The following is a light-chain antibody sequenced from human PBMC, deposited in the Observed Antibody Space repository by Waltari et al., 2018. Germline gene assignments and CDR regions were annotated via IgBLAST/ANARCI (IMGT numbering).Light chain of an antibody. CDR2: QDT. V-gene: IGLV3-1*01. CDR1: ILGNKY. J-gene: IGLJ3*02. CDR3: QALGTGAWV. Sequence: SYELTQPPSVSVSPGQTASITCSGDILGNKYASWYQQKPGQSPLLVIYQDTKRPSGIPERFSGSKSGNAATLTVGGTQAMDEADYYCQALGTGAWVFGGGTKLTVL.